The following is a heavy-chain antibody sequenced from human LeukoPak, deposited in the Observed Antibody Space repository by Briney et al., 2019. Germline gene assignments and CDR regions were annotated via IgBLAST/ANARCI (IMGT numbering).Heavy chain of an antibody. CDR3: AKTVSGSYSYQGGDY. CDR1: GFTLSSYA. J-gene: IGHJ4*02. D-gene: IGHD3-16*02. CDR2: ISGGGENT. Sequence: PGGSLRLSCAASGFTLSSYAMSWVRQAPGKGLEWVSAISGGGENTNYADSVKGRFTMSRDNSRNMLYLQMNSLRDEDTAKYYCAKTVSGSYSYQGGDYWGQGTLVTVSS. V-gene: IGHV3-23*01.